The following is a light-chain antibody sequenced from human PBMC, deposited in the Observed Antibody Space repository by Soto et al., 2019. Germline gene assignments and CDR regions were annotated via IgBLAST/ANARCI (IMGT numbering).Light chain of an antibody. J-gene: IGKJ2*01. CDR3: QQYNNWPYT. CDR1: QRVSKN. Sequence: EKVMTQSPATLSVSPGERATLSCRASQRVSKNLSWYQQKAGQAPRLLIFGASTRATGIPARFSCSGSGTEFTLAICGLQSEDFAVYYCQQYNNWPYTFGQGTKLQIK. V-gene: IGKV3-15*01. CDR2: GAS.